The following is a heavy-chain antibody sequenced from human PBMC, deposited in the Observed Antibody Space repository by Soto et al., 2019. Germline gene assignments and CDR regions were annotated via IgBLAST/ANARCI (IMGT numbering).Heavy chain of an antibody. D-gene: IGHD3-10*01. Sequence: QVQLQESGPGLVKPSETLSLTCTVSGGSISSYYWSWIRQPPGKGLEWIGYIYYSGSTNYNPSLKSRVTISVDTSKYQFSLKLSCVTAADTAVYSCAKNYGNAFDIWGQGTMVTVSS. CDR3: AKNYGNAFDI. J-gene: IGHJ3*02. CDR2: IYYSGST. V-gene: IGHV4-59*01. CDR1: GGSISSYY.